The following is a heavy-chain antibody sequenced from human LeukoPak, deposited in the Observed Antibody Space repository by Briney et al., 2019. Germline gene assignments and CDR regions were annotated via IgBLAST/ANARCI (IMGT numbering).Heavy chain of an antibody. Sequence: PGRSLRLSCAASGSTFSIYGMHWVRQAPGKGLEWVAVISYHGNNKYYADSVKGRFTISRDNSKNTLYLQMNSLRAEDTAVYYCARCPESSGYYYELDSWGQGTLVTVSS. CDR2: ISYHGNNK. CDR1: GSTFSIYG. V-gene: IGHV3-30*03. J-gene: IGHJ4*02. D-gene: IGHD3-22*01. CDR3: ARCPESSGYYYELDS.